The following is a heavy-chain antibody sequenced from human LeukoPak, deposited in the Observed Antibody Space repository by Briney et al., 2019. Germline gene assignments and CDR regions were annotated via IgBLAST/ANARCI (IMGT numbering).Heavy chain of an antibody. D-gene: IGHD3-22*01. CDR2: INPNSGGT. CDR3: ARDTYYYDSSGYDY. J-gene: IGHJ4*02. CDR1: GYTFTGYY. V-gene: IGHV1-2*04. Sequence: ASVKVSCKASGYTFTGYYMHWVRQAPGQGLEWMGWINPNSGGTNYAQKFQGWVTMTRDTSISTAYMELNRLRSDDTAVYYCARDTYYYDSSGYDYWGQGTLVTVSS.